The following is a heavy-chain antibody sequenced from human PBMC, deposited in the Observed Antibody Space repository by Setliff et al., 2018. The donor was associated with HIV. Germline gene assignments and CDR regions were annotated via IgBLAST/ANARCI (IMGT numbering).Heavy chain of an antibody. V-gene: IGHV1-69*13. CDR2: ITPMFGTT. CDR1: GGTFSNYG. CDR3: ARDEEVGLYGSGSYQY. J-gene: IGHJ4*02. Sequence: SVKVSCKASGGTFSNYGINWVRQAPGQGLEWMGGITPMFGTTTYAQKFQCRVTITSDESTSTAYMELSSLRSEDTAVYYCARDEEVGLYGSGSYQYWGQGTLVTVSS. D-gene: IGHD3-10*01.